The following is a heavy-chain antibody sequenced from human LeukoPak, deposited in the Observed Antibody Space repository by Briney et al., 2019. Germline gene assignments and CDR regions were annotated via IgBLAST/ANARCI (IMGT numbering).Heavy chain of an antibody. CDR3: ARDRDSRVGGTFDV. CDR1: GGTFANYD. D-gene: IGHD3-22*01. J-gene: IGHJ3*01. Sequence: SVKVSCKASGGTFANYDINWVRQAPGQGLAWMGGIIPMYGTTHYAQKFQGRVTITTDESTNTAYMELSSLRYEDTAVYYCARDRDSRVGGTFDVWGQGTLVTVSS. V-gene: IGHV1-69*05. CDR2: IIPMYGTT.